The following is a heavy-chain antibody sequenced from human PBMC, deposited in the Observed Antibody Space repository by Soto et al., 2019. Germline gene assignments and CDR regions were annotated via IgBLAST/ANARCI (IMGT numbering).Heavy chain of an antibody. CDR1: GGTFSNYA. D-gene: IGHD3-3*01. Sequence: QVQLVQSGAEVKKPGSSVKVSCKASGGTFSNYAISWVRQDPGQGLEWMGGIIPVFGTPKYAQKFQGRVTITADPSTNTVYMELSSLRSDDTAMYYCAGGSFGVMITLDFWSQGTLVTVSS. CDR2: IIPVFGTP. V-gene: IGHV1-69*01. CDR3: AGGSFGVMITLDF. J-gene: IGHJ4*02.